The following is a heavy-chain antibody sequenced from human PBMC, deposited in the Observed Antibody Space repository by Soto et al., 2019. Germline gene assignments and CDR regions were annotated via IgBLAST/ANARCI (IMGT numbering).Heavy chain of an antibody. J-gene: IGHJ4*02. CDR1: GFTFSSYA. D-gene: IGHD3-10*01. CDR3: AKGFVLFYVAGPFGY. Sequence: LRLSCTASGFTFSSYAMSWVRQAPGKGLEWVSGGSGGSTYYADSVKGRFTISRDNSKNTLYLQMDSLRAEDTALYFCAKGFVLFYVAGPFGYWGQGTLVTVSS. V-gene: IGHV3-23*01. CDR2: GSGGST.